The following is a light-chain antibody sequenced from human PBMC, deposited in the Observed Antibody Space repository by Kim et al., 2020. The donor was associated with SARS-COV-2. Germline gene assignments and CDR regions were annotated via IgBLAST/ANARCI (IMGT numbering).Light chain of an antibody. CDR1: ALPKKY. V-gene: IGLV3-10*01. Sequence: SYDLTQPPSVSVSPGQTARITCSGDALPKKYAYWYQQKSGQAPVLVIYEDSKRPSGIPERFSGSSSGTMATLTISGAQVEDEADYYCYSIDSSGNHRVFGGGTQLTVL. CDR2: EDS. J-gene: IGLJ3*02. CDR3: YSIDSSGNHRV.